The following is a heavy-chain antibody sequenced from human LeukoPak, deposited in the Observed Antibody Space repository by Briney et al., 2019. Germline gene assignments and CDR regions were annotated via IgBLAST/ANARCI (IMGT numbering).Heavy chain of an antibody. CDR2: ISYDGSNK. CDR1: GFTFSSYP. D-gene: IGHD6-19*01. CDR3: ARMGWGYYMDV. J-gene: IGHJ6*03. Sequence: GGSLRLSCAASGFTFSSYPMHWVRQAPGKGLEWVAVISYDGSNKYYADSVKGRFTISRDNSKNTLYLQMNSLRAEDTAVYYCARMGWGYYMDVWGKGTTVTVSS. V-gene: IGHV3-30*04.